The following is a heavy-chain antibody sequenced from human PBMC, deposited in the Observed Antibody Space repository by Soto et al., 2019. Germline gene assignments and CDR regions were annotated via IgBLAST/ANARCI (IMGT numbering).Heavy chain of an antibody. Sequence: SKTLSLTCSVYGGSFSGYYWSGIRQPPGKGLEWIGEINDSGITNYNPSLKSRVTMSVDTSKNQLSLKLNSVTAADTAVYYCARVTRGDYLLTFSLRGMDVWGQGTTVTVSS. CDR3: ARVTRGDYLLTFSLRGMDV. V-gene: IGHV4-34*01. CDR2: INDSGIT. J-gene: IGHJ6*02. CDR1: GGSFSGYY. D-gene: IGHD4-17*01.